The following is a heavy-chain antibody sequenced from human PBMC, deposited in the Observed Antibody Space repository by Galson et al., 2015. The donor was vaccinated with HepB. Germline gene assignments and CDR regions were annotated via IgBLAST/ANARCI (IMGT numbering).Heavy chain of an antibody. CDR1: GFTFSSYG. J-gene: IGHJ4*02. CDR3: AKGCSSSWYCFAY. CDR2: ISYDGSNK. D-gene: IGHD6-13*01. Sequence: SLRLSCAASGFTFSSYGMHWVRQAPGKGLEWVAVISYDGSNKYYADSVKGRFTISRDNSKNTLYLQMNSLRAEDTAVYYCAKGCSSSWYCFAYWGQGTLVTVSS. V-gene: IGHV3-30*18.